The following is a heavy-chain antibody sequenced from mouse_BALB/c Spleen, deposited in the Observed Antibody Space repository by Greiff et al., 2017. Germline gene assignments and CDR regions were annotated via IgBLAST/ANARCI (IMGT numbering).Heavy chain of an antibody. J-gene: IGHJ2*01. CDR1: GYTFTSYW. D-gene: IGHD3-3*01. Sequence: QVQLQQSGAELAKPGASVKMSCKASGYTFTSYWMHWVKQRPGQGLEWIGYINPSTGYTEYNQKFKDKATLTADKSSSTAYMQLSSLTSEDSAVYYCARGPFDYFDYWGQGTTLTVSS. CDR3: ARGPFDYFDY. CDR2: INPSTGYT. V-gene: IGHV1-7*01.